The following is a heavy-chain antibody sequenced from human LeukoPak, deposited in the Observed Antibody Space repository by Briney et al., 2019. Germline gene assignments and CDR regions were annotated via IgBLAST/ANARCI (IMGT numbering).Heavy chain of an antibody. D-gene: IGHD3-10*01. CDR3: ASQSAGSQNFDY. CDR2: IYYSGST. CDR1: GGSISVYY. V-gene: IGHV4-59*08. Sequence: SETLSLTCTDPGGSISVYYWSSIRQPPGKGLEWIGYIYYSGSTNYNPSLKSRVTISVDTSKNQFSLKLNSVTAADTAVYYCASQSAGSQNFDYWGQGTLVTVSS. J-gene: IGHJ4*02.